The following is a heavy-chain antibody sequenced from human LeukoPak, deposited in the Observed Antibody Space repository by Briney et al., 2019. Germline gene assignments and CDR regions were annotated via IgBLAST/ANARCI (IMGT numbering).Heavy chain of an antibody. CDR1: GYTFTSYY. CDR3: ARGHCTNGVCQRPYYYYYYMDV. CDR2: INPSGGST. Sequence: ASVKVSCKASGYTFTSYYMHWVRQAPGQGLEWMGIINPSGGSTSYAQKFQGRVTMTRDMSTSTVYMELSSLRSEGTAVYYCARGHCTNGVCQRPYYYYYYMDVWGKGTTVTVSS. D-gene: IGHD2-8*01. V-gene: IGHV1-46*01. J-gene: IGHJ6*03.